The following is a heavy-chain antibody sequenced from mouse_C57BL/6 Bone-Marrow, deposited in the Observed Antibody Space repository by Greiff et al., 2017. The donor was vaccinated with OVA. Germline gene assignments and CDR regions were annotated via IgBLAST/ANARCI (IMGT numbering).Heavy chain of an antibody. D-gene: IGHD3-3*01. CDR1: GYTFTDYE. Sequence: VKLVESGAELVRPGASVTLSCKASGYTFTDYEMHWVKQTPVHGLEWIGAIDPETGGTAYNQKFKGKAILTADKSSSTAYMELRSLTSEDSAVYYCTKRKGRYYAMDYWGQGTSVTVSS. J-gene: IGHJ4*01. V-gene: IGHV1-15*01. CDR3: TKRKGRYYAMDY. CDR2: IDPETGGT.